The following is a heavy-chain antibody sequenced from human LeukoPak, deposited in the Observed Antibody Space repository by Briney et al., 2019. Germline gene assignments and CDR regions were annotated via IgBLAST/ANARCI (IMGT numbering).Heavy chain of an antibody. D-gene: IGHD4-17*01. J-gene: IGHJ4*02. V-gene: IGHV1-2*02. CDR3: ARGVGTYGDYDRTWY. Sequence: ASVKVSCKASGYTFTGYYMHWVRQAPGRGLEWMGWINPNSGGTNYAQKFQGRVTMTRDTSISTAYMELSRLRSDDTAVYYCARGVGTYGDYDRTWYWGQGTLVTVSS. CDR1: GYTFTGYY. CDR2: INPNSGGT.